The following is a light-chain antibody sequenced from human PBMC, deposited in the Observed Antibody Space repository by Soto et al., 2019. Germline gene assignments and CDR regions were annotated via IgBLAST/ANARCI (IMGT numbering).Light chain of an antibody. CDR1: QSLLHSNGYNY. J-gene: IGKJ2*01. CDR2: LGS. Sequence: DMVMTQSPLSLPVTPGEPASISCRSSQSLLHSNGYNYLDWYLQKPGQSPQLLIYLGSNRASGVPDRFSGSGSGTDFTLKISRVEAEDVGVYYCMQALQTPYPFGQGTKVDIK. V-gene: IGKV2-28*01. CDR3: MQALQTPYP.